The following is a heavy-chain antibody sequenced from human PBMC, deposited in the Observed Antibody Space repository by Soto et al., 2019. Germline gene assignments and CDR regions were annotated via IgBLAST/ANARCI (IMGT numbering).Heavy chain of an antibody. CDR2: MNPNSGNT. V-gene: IGHV1-8*01. J-gene: IGHJ6*02. Sequence: ASVKVSCKASGYTFTRYDINWVRQATGQGLEWMGWMNPNSGNTGYAQKFQGRVTMTRNTSISTAYMELSSLRSEDTAVYYCARSATTRKRSYYYGMDVWGQGTTVTVSS. CDR1: GYTFTRYD. CDR3: ARSATTRKRSYYYGMDV. D-gene: IGHD2-15*01.